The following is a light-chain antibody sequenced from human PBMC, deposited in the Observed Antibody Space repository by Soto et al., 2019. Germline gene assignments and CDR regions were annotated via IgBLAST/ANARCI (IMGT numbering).Light chain of an antibody. CDR2: DAS. V-gene: IGKV1-5*01. J-gene: IGKJ1*01. CDR1: QSIGVW. Sequence: DIQMTQSPSTLSSFVGDRVTITCGASQSIGVWLAWYQQKPGKAPKLLIYDASNLQTGVPSRFSGSGSGTEFTLTISSLQPDDFATYYCQQYDVDSGTFGQGTKVDIK. CDR3: QQYDVDSGT.